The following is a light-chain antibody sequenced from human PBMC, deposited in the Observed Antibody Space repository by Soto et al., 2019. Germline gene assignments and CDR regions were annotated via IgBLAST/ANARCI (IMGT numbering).Light chain of an antibody. CDR2: EVS. V-gene: IGLV2-14*01. Sequence: QSVLTQPASVSGSPGQSIAISCTGSISDVGIYNYVSSYQQHPGKVPKLIIYEVSNRPSGVSNRFSGSKAGNTASLTISGLQAEDEADYYCSSYTTSSTRVFGTGTKVTVL. CDR1: ISDVGIYNY. CDR3: SSYTTSSTRV. J-gene: IGLJ1*01.